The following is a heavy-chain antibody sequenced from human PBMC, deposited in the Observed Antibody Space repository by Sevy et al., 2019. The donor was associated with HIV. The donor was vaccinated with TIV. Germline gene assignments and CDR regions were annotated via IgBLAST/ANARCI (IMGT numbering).Heavy chain of an antibody. J-gene: IGHJ4*02. Sequence: SETLSLTCTVSGGSIKGYYWSWIRQPPGKGLEWIGYVYKRGSPGYNSSLKSRVTTSIDTSKNQFSLNLNSVTAADTAMYYCARERGGSDGFLFDYWGQGMLVTVSS. V-gene: IGHV4-59*12. CDR3: ARERGGSDGFLFDY. CDR1: GGSIKGYY. D-gene: IGHD3-10*01. CDR2: VYKRGSP.